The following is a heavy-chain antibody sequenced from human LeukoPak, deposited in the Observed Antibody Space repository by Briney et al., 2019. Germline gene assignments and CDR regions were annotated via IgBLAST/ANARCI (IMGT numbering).Heavy chain of an antibody. V-gene: IGHV4-31*03. CDR2: IYYSGST. D-gene: IGHD3-3*01. Sequence: SQTLSLTCTVSDGSISSSGCYWSWIRQHPGKGLEWIGYIYYSGSTYYNPSLKSRVTISVDTSKNQFSLKLNSVTAADTAVYYCARGQILEWSHDYWGQGTLVTVSS. J-gene: IGHJ4*02. CDR1: DGSISSSGCY. CDR3: ARGQILEWSHDY.